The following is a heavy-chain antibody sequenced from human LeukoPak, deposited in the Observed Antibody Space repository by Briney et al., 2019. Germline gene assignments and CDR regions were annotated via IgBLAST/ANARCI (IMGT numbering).Heavy chain of an antibody. J-gene: IGHJ3*02. CDR3: AKDTGVADDAFDI. D-gene: IGHD3-3*01. CDR1: GFTFSSYS. V-gene: IGHV3-48*01. CDR2: ISSSSSTI. Sequence: PGGSLRLSCAASGFTFSSYSMNWVRQAPGKGLEWVSYISSSSSTIYYADSVKGRFTISRDNSKNTLYLQMNSLRAEDTAVYYCAKDTGVADDAFDIWGQGTMVTVSS.